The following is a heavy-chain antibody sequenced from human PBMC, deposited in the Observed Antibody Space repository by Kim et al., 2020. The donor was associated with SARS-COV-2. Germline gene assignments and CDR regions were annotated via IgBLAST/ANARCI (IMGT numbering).Heavy chain of an antibody. CDR1: GCTFSSCA. J-gene: IGHJ6*02. V-gene: IGHV3-30-3*01. Sequence: GGSLRLSCAASGCTFSSCAMHWVRQAPGKGLEWVAVISYYGSNKNYADSVKGRFTISRDNSKNTLYLQMNSRRAEDTARYYWESDPGSRLRGVTYSYYGMDDWGQGTTVTVSS. D-gene: IGHD3-10*01. CDR2: ISYYGSNK. CDR3: ESDPGSRLRGVTYSYYGMDD.